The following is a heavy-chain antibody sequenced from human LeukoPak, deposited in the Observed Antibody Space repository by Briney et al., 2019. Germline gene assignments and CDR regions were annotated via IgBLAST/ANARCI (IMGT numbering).Heavy chain of an antibody. CDR2: INHSGST. CDR1: GGSFSGYC. D-gene: IGHD3-3*01. J-gene: IGHJ5*02. CDR3: ARGPGTIFGVVIIGMVWFDP. V-gene: IGHV4-34*01. Sequence: SETLSLTCAVYGGSFSGYCWSWIRQPPGKGLEWIGEINHSGSTNYNPSLKSRVTISVDTSKNQFSLKLSSVTAADTAVYYCARGPGTIFGVVIIGMVWFDPWGQGTLVTVSS.